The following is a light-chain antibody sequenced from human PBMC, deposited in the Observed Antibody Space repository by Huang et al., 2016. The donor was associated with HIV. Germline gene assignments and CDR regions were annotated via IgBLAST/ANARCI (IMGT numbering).Light chain of an antibody. CDR1: QGIRND. V-gene: IGKV1-6*01. J-gene: IGKJ1*01. CDR2: AAS. CDR3: LQTFIYPWT. Sequence: AIQMTQSPSSLSASVGDRVTITCRASQGIRNDLAWYQQKPGKAPKLLIYAASSLQGGFPSRFSGSGSGTDFTLTISSLQPEDFATYYCLQTFIYPWTFGQGTKVEIK.